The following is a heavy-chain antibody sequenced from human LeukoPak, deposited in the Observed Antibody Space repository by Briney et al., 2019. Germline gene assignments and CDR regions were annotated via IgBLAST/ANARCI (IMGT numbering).Heavy chain of an antibody. CDR1: GFTFSSYE. D-gene: IGHD2-2*01. V-gene: IGHV3-48*03. J-gene: IGHJ4*02. Sequence: GGSLRLSCAASGFTFSSYEMNWVRQAPGKGLGWVSYISSSGSTIYYADSVKGRFTISRDNAKNSLYLQMNSLRAEDTAVYYCARVDYQYCSSTSCSDYWGQVTLVTVSS. CDR3: ARVDYQYCSSTSCSDY. CDR2: ISSSGSTI.